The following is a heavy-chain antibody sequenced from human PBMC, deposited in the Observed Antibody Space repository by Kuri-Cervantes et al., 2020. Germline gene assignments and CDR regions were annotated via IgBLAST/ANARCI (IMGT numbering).Heavy chain of an antibody. Sequence: ASVKVSCKASGYTFTSYDINWVRQATGQGLEWMGWMNPNSGNTGYAQKFQGRVTMTRNTSISTAYMELSRLRSDDTAVYYRARDISTMIQIGYYGMDVWGQGTMVTVSS. CDR1: GYTFTSYD. CDR2: MNPNSGNT. V-gene: IGHV1-8*01. D-gene: IGHD3-22*01. CDR3: ARDISTMIQIGYYGMDV. J-gene: IGHJ6*02.